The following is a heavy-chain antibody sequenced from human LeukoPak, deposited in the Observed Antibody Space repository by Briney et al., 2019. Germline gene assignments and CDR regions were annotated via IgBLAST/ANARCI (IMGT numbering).Heavy chain of an antibody. CDR3: ARESSGRGVFDY. V-gene: IGHV3-30*03. CDR1: GFTFSSYG. D-gene: IGHD6-19*01. CDR2: ISYDGSNK. Sequence: GGSLRLSCAASGFTFSSYGMHWVRQAPGKGLEWVAVISYDGSNKYYADSVKGRFTISRDTSKNTLYLQMNSLRAEDTTVYYCARESSGRGVFDYWGQGTLVTVSS. J-gene: IGHJ4*02.